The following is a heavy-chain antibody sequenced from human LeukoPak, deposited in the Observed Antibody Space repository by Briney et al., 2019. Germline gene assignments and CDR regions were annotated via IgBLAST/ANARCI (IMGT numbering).Heavy chain of an antibody. D-gene: IGHD1-1*01. CDR3: ATEKDELLDS. CDR1: GYSLSELF. V-gene: IGHV1-24*01. CDR2: FDPEDGEP. J-gene: IGHJ5*01. Sequence: ASVKVSCKVSGYSLSELFTHWVRQAPGTGLEWMGGFDPEDGEPMYAQKFQGRVTMTEDTSTDTAYMELRSLRSEDTAVYYCATEKDELLDSWGQGTLVTVSS.